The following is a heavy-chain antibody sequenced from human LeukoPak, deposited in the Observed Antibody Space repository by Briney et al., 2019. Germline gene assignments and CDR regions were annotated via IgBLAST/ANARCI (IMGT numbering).Heavy chain of an antibody. CDR1: GDSISSHY. Sequence: SETLSLTCSVSGDSISSHYWNWIRQPPGKGLEWIGYISSSGSTNYNPSLKSRVTVSIDTSKNQFSLNLSSVTAAGTAVYYCARATLVGYFSYFYMDVWGKGTTVTFSS. V-gene: IGHV4-59*11. J-gene: IGHJ6*03. D-gene: IGHD1-26*01. CDR2: ISSSGST. CDR3: ARATLVGYFSYFYMDV.